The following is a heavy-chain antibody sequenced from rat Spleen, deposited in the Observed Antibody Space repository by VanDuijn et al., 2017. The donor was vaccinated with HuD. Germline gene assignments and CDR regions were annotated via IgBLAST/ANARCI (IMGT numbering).Heavy chain of an antibody. Sequence: EVQLVESDGGLVQPGRSLKLSCAASGFTFSDYYMAWVRQAPTKGLEWVATISYDGSSTYYRDSVKGRFTISRDNAKSTLYLQMDSLRSEDTATYYCARGEYYFDYWGQGVMVTVSS. CDR2: ISYDGSST. J-gene: IGHJ2*01. CDR3: ARGEYYFDY. V-gene: IGHV5-29*01. CDR1: GFTFSDYY. D-gene: IGHD5-1*01.